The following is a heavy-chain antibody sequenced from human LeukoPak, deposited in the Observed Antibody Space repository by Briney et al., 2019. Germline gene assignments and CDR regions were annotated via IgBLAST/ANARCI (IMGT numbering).Heavy chain of an antibody. Sequence: GGSLRLSCAASGFTFSSYWMHWVRQAPGKGLVWVSRINSDGSSTSYADSVKGRFTISRDNAKNTLYLQMNSLRAEDTAVYYSARGYCSGGSCPGRAFDIWGQGTMVTVSS. CDR2: INSDGSST. J-gene: IGHJ3*02. CDR3: ARGYCSGGSCPGRAFDI. CDR1: GFTFSSYW. D-gene: IGHD2-15*01. V-gene: IGHV3-74*01.